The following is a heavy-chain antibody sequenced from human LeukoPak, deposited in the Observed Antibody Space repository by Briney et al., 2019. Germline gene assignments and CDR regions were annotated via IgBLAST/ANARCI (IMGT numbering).Heavy chain of an antibody. Sequence: ETLSLTCTVSGGSMSTYYWTWIRQSPGKGLEWVANIKLDVSETYYVESVRGRFTISRDNTKNSLYLQMNSLRAEDTAVYYCARKGNAFWGQGTMVTVSS. D-gene: IGHD3-16*01. CDR1: GGSMSTYY. CDR3: ARKGNAF. CDR2: IKLDVSET. V-gene: IGHV3-7*01. J-gene: IGHJ3*01.